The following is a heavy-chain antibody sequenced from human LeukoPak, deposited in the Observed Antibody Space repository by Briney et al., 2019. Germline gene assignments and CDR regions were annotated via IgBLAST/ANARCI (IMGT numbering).Heavy chain of an antibody. D-gene: IGHD1-26*01. CDR3: ATDGNSGSYKPADAFDI. Sequence: ASVKVSCKVSGYTLTELSMHWVRQAPGKGLEWMGGFDPEDGETIYAQKFQGRVTMTEDTSTDSAYMELSSLRSEDTAVYYCATDGNSGSYKPADAFDIWGQGTMVTVSS. CDR1: GYTLTELS. V-gene: IGHV1-24*01. CDR2: FDPEDGET. J-gene: IGHJ3*02.